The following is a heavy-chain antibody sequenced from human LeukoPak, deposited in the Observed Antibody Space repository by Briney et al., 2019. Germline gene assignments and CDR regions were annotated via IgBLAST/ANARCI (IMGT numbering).Heavy chain of an antibody. CDR3: ARERGQYSGSYFFGY. J-gene: IGHJ4*02. D-gene: IGHD1-26*01. CDR2: INPNSGGT. V-gene: IGHV1-2*02. Sequence: ASVKVSCKASGYTFTGYYMHWVRQAPGQGLEWMGWINPNSGGTNYAQKFQGRVTMTRDTSISTAYMELSRPRSDDTAVYYCARERGQYSGSYFFGYWGQGTLVTVSS. CDR1: GYTFTGYY.